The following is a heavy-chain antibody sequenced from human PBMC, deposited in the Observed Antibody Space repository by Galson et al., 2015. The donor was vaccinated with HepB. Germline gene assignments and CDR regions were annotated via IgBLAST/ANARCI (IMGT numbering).Heavy chain of an antibody. Sequence: SVKVSCKASGYTFTSYAMHWVRQAPGQRLEWMGWINAGNGNTKYSQKFQGRVTITRDTSASTAYMELSSLRSEDTAVYYCARVGHITMVRGVISNPWFDPWGQGTLVTVSS. CDR3: ARVGHITMVRGVISNPWFDP. CDR1: GYTFTSYA. V-gene: IGHV1-3*01. D-gene: IGHD3-10*01. J-gene: IGHJ5*02. CDR2: INAGNGNT.